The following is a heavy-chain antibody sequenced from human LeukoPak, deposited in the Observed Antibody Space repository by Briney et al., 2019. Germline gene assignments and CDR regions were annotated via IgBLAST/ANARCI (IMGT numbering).Heavy chain of an antibody. J-gene: IGHJ4*02. CDR2: IESKAGGGSI. D-gene: IGHD3-16*01. CDR1: GLTFSDAW. Sequence: PGRSLRLSCGVSGLTFSDAWMNWIRQAPGKGLEWVGRIESKAGGGSIYYATPVKGRFIISRDDSKNILYVQMNSLKTEDTAVYYCTTDRKVGAIPYDYWGQGALVTVSS. CDR3: TTDRKVGAIPYDY. V-gene: IGHV3-15*07.